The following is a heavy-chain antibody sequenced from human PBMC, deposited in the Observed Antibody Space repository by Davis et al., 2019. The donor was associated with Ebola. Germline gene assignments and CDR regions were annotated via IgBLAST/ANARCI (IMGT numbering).Heavy chain of an antibody. V-gene: IGHV6-1*01. CDR1: GDSIPYNILT. J-gene: IGHJ6*03. CDR3: ARAYYDYVDT. Sequence: HSQTPSLTLSILGDSIPYNILTRKSIRQSPSRGLEWLGRTYYRSSLSNEYAVSVKSRLTIKSDTSMNQFSLQLNSVTPEDTAVYFCARAYYDYVDTWRKGTTVTVSS. CDR2: TYYRSSLSN.